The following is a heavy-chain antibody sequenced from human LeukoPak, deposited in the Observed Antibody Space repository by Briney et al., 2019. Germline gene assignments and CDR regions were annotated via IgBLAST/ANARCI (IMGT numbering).Heavy chain of an antibody. CDR3: ARAMTTVTKGCRGS. D-gene: IGHD4-17*01. CDR1: GYTFTSYD. Sequence: AASVKVSCKASGYTFTSYDINWVRQATGQGLEWMGWMNPNSGNTGYAQKFQGRVTMTRNTSISTAYMELSSLRSEDTAVYYCARAMTTVTKGCRGSWGQGTLVTVSS. CDR2: MNPNSGNT. J-gene: IGHJ4*02. V-gene: IGHV1-8*01.